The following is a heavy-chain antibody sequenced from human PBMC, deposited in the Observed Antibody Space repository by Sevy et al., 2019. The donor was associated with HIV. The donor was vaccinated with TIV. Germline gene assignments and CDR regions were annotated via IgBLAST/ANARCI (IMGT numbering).Heavy chain of an antibody. Sequence: ASVKVSCKASGYTFTGYYMHWVRQAPGQGLEWMGRINPNSGGTNYAQKFHGRVTMTRDTSISTAYMELSRLRSDDTAVYYCASQLAPYKPLDYWGQGTLVTVSS. J-gene: IGHJ4*02. CDR1: GYTFTGYY. CDR3: ASQLAPYKPLDY. D-gene: IGHD2-2*01. CDR2: INPNSGGT. V-gene: IGHV1-2*06.